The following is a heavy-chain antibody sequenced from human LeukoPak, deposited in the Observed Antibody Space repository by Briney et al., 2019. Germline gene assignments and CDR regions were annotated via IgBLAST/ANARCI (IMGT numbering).Heavy chain of an antibody. CDR3: ARLNYYYYNMDV. CDR1: GGSISSYY. V-gene: IGHV4-59*08. CDR2: IYYSGST. J-gene: IGHJ6*03. Sequence: PSETLSLTCTVSGGSISSYYWSWIRQPPGKGLEWIGYIYYSGSTNYNPSLKSRVTIPVDTSKYQFSLKLSSVTAAGTTVYYCARLNYYYYNMDVWGRGTTVTISS.